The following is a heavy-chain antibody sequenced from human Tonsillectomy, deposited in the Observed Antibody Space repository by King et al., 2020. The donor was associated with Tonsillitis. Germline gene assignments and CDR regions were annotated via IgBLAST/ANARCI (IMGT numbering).Heavy chain of an antibody. J-gene: IGHJ4*02. CDR1: AFTFSSYA. V-gene: IGHV3-23*01. Sequence: VQLLESGGDLVQPGGFLSLSCAASAFTFSSYAMNWVRQAPGKGLEWVSFISGSGHNTYYADSVKGRFTISRDNSKNRLYLQMNSLRAEDTAVYYCAKDSGAYLDYWGQGTLVSVSS. CDR2: ISGSGHNT. CDR3: AKDSGAYLDY.